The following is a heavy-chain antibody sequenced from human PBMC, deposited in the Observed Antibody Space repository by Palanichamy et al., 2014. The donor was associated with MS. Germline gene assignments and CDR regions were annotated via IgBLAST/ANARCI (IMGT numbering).Heavy chain of an antibody. D-gene: IGHD3-3*01. CDR3: AKDSAQPPVWSGAIDS. CDR2: ISYDGSNK. J-gene: IGHJ4*02. Sequence: QVQLVESWGGVVQPGRSLRLSCATSRFTFSNYAMHWVRQAPGKGLEWMAVISYDGSNKYYADSVKGRFTISRDNSKNTVSLQMNSLRVEDTAMYYCAKDSAQPPVWSGAIDSWGQGTLVTVSS. V-gene: IGHV3-30*18. CDR1: RFTFSNYA.